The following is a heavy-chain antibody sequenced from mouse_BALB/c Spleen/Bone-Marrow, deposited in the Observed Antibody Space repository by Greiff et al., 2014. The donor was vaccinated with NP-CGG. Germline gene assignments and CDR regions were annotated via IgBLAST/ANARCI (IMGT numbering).Heavy chain of an antibody. Sequence: VQLQESGAELVKPGASVKLSCKASGYTFTSYYMYWVKQRPGQGLEWIGEINPSNGGTNFNEKFKSKATLTVDKSSSTAYMQLSSLTSEDSAVYYCTRRLLYYAMDYWGQGTSVTSPQ. D-gene: IGHD2-13*01. CDR3: TRRLLYYAMDY. CDR2: INPSNGGT. CDR1: GYTFTSYY. V-gene: IGHV1S81*02. J-gene: IGHJ4*01.